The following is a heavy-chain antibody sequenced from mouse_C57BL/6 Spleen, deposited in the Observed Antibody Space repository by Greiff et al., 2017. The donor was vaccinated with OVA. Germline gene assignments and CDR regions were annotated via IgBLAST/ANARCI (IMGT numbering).Heavy chain of an antibody. CDR2: IDPSDSYT. D-gene: IGHD2-5*01. V-gene: IGHV1-50*01. J-gene: IGHJ2*01. CDR3: ATRLIVRQEYYFDY. Sequence: QVQLQQPGAELVKPGASVKLSCKASGYTFTSYCMQWVKQRPGQGLEWIGEIDPSDSYTNYNQKFKGKATLTADKSSSTAYMQLSSLTSEDSAVSYGATRLIVRQEYYFDYWGQGTTLTVSS. CDR1: GYTFTSYC.